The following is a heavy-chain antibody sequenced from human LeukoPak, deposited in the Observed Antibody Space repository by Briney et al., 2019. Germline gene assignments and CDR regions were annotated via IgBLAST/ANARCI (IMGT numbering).Heavy chain of an antibody. V-gene: IGHV3-64*01. Sequence: GGSLRLSCAASGFTFSSYAMHWVRLAPGKGLEYVSAISSNGGSTYYANSVKGRFTISRDNSKNTLYLQMGSLRAEDMAVYYCARDSASYGYRNWFDPWGQGTLVTVSS. CDR3: ARDSASYGYRNWFDP. CDR1: GFTFSSYA. J-gene: IGHJ5*02. CDR2: ISSNGGST. D-gene: IGHD5-18*01.